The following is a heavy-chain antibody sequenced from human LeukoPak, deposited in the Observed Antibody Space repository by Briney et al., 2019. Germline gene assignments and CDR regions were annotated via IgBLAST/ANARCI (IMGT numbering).Heavy chain of an antibody. J-gene: IGHJ4*02. CDR2: IIPIFGTA. CDR3: AREPIWFGELPYYFDY. Sequence: EASVKVSCKASGGTFSSYAISWVRQAPGQGLEWMGGIIPIFGTANYAQKFQGRVTITADESTSTAYMELSSLRSEDTAVYYCAREPIWFGELPYYFDYWGQGTLATVSS. D-gene: IGHD3-10*01. V-gene: IGHV1-69*13. CDR1: GGTFSSYA.